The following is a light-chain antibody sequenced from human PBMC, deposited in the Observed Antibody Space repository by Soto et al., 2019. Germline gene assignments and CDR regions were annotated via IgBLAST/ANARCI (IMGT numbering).Light chain of an antibody. Sequence: QSALTQPASVSGSPGQAITISCTGTSSDVGGYNYVSWYQQHPGKAPKVMIYDVSNRPSGVSNRFSGSKSGNTASLSISGVQAEDGADYYCCSYTSSSPYVFGSGSKVTVL. V-gene: IGLV2-14*01. J-gene: IGLJ1*01. CDR1: SSDVGGYNY. CDR2: DVS. CDR3: CSYTSSSPYV.